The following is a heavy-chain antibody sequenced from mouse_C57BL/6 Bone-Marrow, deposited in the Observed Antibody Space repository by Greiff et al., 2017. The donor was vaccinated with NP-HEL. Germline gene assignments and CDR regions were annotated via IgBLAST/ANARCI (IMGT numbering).Heavy chain of an antibody. CDR3: ARGRGFAY. V-gene: IGHV1-82*01. CDR1: GYAFSSSW. CDR2: IYPGDGDT. J-gene: IGHJ3*01. Sequence: QVQLQQSGPELVKPGASVKISCKASGYAFSSSWMNWVKQRPGKGLEWIGRIYPGDGDTNYNGKFKGKATLTADKSSSTAYMQLSSLTSEDSAVYCCARGRGFAYGGQGTLVTVSA.